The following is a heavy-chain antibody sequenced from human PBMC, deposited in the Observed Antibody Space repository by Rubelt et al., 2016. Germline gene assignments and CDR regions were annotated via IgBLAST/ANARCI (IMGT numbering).Heavy chain of an antibody. Sequence: EVKLVESGGGLVQPGGSLRLSCGVSGFTFSNSWMHWVRQAPGRGLVWVSYISSSGSTIYYADSVKGRFTISRDNAKNSLYLQTNSLRAEDTAMYYCARDVSILGYCNAGSCAPDYWGQGTLVTVSS. CDR3: ARDVSILGYCNAGSCAPDY. CDR1: GFTFSNSW. CDR2: ISSSGSTI. D-gene: IGHD2-15*01. V-gene: IGHV3-48*04. J-gene: IGHJ4*02.